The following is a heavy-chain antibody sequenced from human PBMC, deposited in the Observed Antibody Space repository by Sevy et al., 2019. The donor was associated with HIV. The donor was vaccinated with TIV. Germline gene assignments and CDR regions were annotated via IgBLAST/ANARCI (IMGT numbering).Heavy chain of an antibody. CDR2: FRSKGDGGTA. V-gene: IGHV3-15*01. CDR3: TTEGAD. Sequence: GGSLRLSCAASGFSFSDAWLSWVRQVPGKGLEWVGRFRSKGDGGTAEYAAPVKGRFTIARDDSKNTMYVQMNNLKNEDTGIYYCTTEGADWGQGTLVTVSS. J-gene: IGHJ1*01. CDR1: GFSFSDAW.